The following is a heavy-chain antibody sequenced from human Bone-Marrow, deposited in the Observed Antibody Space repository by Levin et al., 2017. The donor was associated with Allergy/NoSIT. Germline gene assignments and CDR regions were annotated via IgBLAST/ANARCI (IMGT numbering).Heavy chain of an antibody. V-gene: IGHV1-3*01. D-gene: IGHD3-16*02. CDR2: INAGNGNT. J-gene: IGHJ5*02. CDR3: ARSGGMITFGGVIDTYNWFDP. Sequence: GASVKVSCKASGYTFTSYAMHWVRQAPGQRLEWMGWINAGNGNTKYSQKFQGRVTITRDTSASTAYMELSSLRSEDTAVYYCARSGGMITFGGVIDTYNWFDPWGQGTLVTVSS. CDR1: GYTFTSYA.